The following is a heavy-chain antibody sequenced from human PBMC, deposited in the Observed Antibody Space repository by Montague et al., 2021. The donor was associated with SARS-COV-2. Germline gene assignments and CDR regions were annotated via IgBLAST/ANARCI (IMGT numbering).Heavy chain of an antibody. J-gene: IGHJ4*02. CDR3: ARQSPVTMIVVVISGRFDY. CDR1: GGSISSYY. Sequence: SETLSLTCTVSGGSISSYYWSRIRQPPGKGLEWIGSIYYSGSTYYNPSLKSRVTISVDTSKNQFSLKLSSVTAADTAVYYCARQSPVTMIVVVISGRFDYWGQGTLVTVSS. CDR2: IYYSGST. D-gene: IGHD3-22*01. V-gene: IGHV4-39*01.